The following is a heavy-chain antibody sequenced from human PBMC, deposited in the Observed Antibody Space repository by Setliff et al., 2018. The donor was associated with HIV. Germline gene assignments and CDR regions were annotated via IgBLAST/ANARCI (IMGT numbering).Heavy chain of an antibody. D-gene: IGHD5-12*01. Sequence: SETLSLTCTVSGDSIRGYYWSWIRQPPGKGLERMGHVFYTGFAAYNPSLKSRLTISVDTSKSQFSLRLTSVTAADTAIYYCARQVSIPGVAITPVDYWGQGALVTVSS. CDR2: VFYTGFA. V-gene: IGHV4-59*08. CDR3: ARQVSIPGVAITPVDY. CDR1: GDSIRGYY. J-gene: IGHJ4*02.